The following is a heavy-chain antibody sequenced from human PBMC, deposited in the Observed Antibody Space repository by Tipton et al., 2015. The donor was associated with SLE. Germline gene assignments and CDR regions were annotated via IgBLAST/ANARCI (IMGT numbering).Heavy chain of an antibody. D-gene: IGHD2-2*01. J-gene: IGHJ4*02. Sequence: TLSLTCTASDNSVTGHYWSWIRQPPGKGLEWIASFYFGGSTNYNPSLRSRVTISVDTSKSQLSLNLTSVTAADTAVYYCARLGVRDYWGQGTLVTVSS. CDR3: ARLGVRDY. CDR1: DNSVTGHY. V-gene: IGHV4-59*02. CDR2: FYFGGST.